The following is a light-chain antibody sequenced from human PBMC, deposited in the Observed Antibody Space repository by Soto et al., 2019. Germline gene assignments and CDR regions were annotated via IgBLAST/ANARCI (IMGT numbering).Light chain of an antibody. J-gene: IGLJ1*01. CDR3: CSYAGDNIPYI. CDR1: NRDVGSYNS. Sequence: QSVLTQTASVSGSPGPAITISCTGTNRDVGSYNSVSWYQQYPDQAPKLLIYESTKRPSGVSHRFSASKSGNTASLTISALQAEDEADYYCCSYAGDNIPYIFGTGPKVTVL. CDR2: EST. V-gene: IGLV2-23*01.